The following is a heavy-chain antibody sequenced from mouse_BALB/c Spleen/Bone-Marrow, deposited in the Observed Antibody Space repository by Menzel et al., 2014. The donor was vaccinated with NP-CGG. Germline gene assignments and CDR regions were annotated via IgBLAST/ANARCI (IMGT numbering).Heavy chain of an antibody. CDR2: IYPGNVNT. Sequence: QVQLQQSGPELVEPGASVRISCKAPNYTFTTYYIYWVKQRPGQGLEWIGWIYPGNVNTKYNEKFKAKATLTADKSSSTAYMQLSSLTSEDSAVYFCARSRYGSYYGYWGQGTPLTVSS. V-gene: IGHV1S56*01. CDR3: ARSRYGSYYGY. CDR1: NYTFTTYY. J-gene: IGHJ2*01. D-gene: IGHD1-1*01.